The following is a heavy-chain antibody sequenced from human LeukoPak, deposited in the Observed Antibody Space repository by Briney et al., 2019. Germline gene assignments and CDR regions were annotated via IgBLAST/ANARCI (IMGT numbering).Heavy chain of an antibody. V-gene: IGHV3-7*03. CDR2: MKQDGSEI. CDR1: GFAFSSYW. J-gene: IGHJ4*02. Sequence: GGSLRLSCAASGFAFSSYWMSWVRRAPGRGLEWVANMKQDGSEINYVDSVKGRFTISRDNSKNTLYLQMNSLRAEDTAVYYCAKDVHGGNPFDYWGQGTLVTVSS. D-gene: IGHD4-23*01. CDR3: AKDVHGGNPFDY.